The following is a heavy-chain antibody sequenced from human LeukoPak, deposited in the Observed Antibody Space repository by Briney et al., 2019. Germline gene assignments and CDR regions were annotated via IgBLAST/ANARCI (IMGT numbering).Heavy chain of an antibody. Sequence: SETLSLTCTVSGGSISSYYWSWIRQPAGKGLEWIGRIYTSGSTNYSPSLKSRVTMSVDTSKNQFSLKLSSVTAADTAVYYCAREPLSKNYYDHLDDDYWGQGTLVTVSS. V-gene: IGHV4-4*07. CDR2: IYTSGST. D-gene: IGHD3-22*01. CDR3: AREPLSKNYYDHLDDDY. J-gene: IGHJ4*02. CDR1: GGSISSYY.